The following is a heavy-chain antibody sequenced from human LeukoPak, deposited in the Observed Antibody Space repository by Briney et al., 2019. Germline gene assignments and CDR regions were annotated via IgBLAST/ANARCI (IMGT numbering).Heavy chain of an antibody. CDR2: ISSSSSYI. Sequence: PGGSLRLSCAASGFTFSSYSMNWVRQAPGKGLEWVSSISSSSSYIYYADSVKGRFTISRDNAKNSLYLQMNSLRAEDTAVYYCAREIYYYDSSGYLGSYWYFDLWGRGTLVTVSS. V-gene: IGHV3-21*01. D-gene: IGHD3-22*01. CDR3: AREIYYYDSSGYLGSYWYFDL. CDR1: GFTFSSYS. J-gene: IGHJ2*01.